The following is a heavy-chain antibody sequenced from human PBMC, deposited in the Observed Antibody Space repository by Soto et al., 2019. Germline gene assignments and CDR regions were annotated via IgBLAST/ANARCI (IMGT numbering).Heavy chain of an antibody. Sequence: AASVKVSCKASGYTFTGYYMHWVRQAPGQGLEWMGWINPNSGGTNYAQKFQGRVTMTRDTSISTAYMELSRLRSDDTAVYYCASGDNWNYNGYYYYGMDVWGQGTTVTVSS. D-gene: IGHD1-7*01. CDR3: ASGDNWNYNGYYYYGMDV. V-gene: IGHV1-2*02. CDR2: INPNSGGT. CDR1: GYTFTGYY. J-gene: IGHJ6*02.